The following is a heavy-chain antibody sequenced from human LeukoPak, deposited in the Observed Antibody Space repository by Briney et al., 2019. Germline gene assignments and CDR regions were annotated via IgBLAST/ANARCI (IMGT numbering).Heavy chain of an antibody. Sequence: PGGCLRLSCAASGFTFTNAWMSWVRQAPGKGLEWVGRIKSKTDGGTTDYAAPVKGRFTISRDDSKNTLYLQMNSLKTEDTAVYYCTTAMEYYYDSSGYNYWGQGTLVTVSS. CDR3: TTAMEYYYDSSGYNY. CDR1: GFTFTNAW. CDR2: IKSKTDGGTT. V-gene: IGHV3-15*01. D-gene: IGHD3-22*01. J-gene: IGHJ4*02.